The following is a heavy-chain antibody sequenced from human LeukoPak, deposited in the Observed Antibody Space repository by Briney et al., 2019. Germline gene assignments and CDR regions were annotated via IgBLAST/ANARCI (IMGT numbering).Heavy chain of an antibody. D-gene: IGHD3-22*01. Sequence: SETLSLTCAVYGGSFSGYYWSWIRQPPGKGLEWIGSIYYNGTTYYNPSLKSRVTISVDTSKNQFSLKLSSVTAADTAVYYCARAITMIDPFDYWGQGTLVTVSS. CDR3: ARAITMIDPFDY. CDR2: IYYNGTT. J-gene: IGHJ4*02. V-gene: IGHV4-34*01. CDR1: GGSFSGYY.